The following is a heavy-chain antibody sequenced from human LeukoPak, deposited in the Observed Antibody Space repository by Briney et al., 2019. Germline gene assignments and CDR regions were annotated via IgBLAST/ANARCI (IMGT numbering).Heavy chain of an antibody. J-gene: IGHJ4*02. Sequence: GSLRLSCAASGFTFSSYAMHWVRQAPGKGLEWLAVISDDGSNKYYADSVKGRFTISRDNSKNTLYLQMNTLRAEDTAVYYCARGNSAGGDYWGQGTLVTVSS. D-gene: IGHD6-13*01. CDR3: ARGNSAGGDY. CDR1: GFTFSSYA. V-gene: IGHV3-30*04. CDR2: ISDDGSNK.